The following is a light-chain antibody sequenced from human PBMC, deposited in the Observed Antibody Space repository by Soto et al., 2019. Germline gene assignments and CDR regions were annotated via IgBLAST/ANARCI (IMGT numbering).Light chain of an antibody. CDR2: GAS. CDR1: QSVSSSY. J-gene: IGKJ4*01. V-gene: IGKV3-20*01. CDR3: QQYGSSPLT. Sequence: EIVLTQSPGTLSLSPGERATLSCRASQSVSSSYLAWYQQKPGQAPRLLIYGASSRATGIPDRFSGSGSGTDFTLTISRLEPEDFAVCYCQQYGSSPLTLGGGTKGDIK.